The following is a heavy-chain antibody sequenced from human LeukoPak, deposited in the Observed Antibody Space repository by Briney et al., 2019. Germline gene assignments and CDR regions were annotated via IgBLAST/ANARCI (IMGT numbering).Heavy chain of an antibody. D-gene: IGHD5-18*01. CDR2: ISWNSGSI. J-gene: IGHJ4*02. Sequence: GRSLRLSCAASGFTFDDYAMHWVRQAPGKGLEWVSGISWNSGSIGYADAVKGRFTSSRDNAKNSLYLQMNSLRAEDMALYYCAKSNTAMVTDPFDYWGQGTLVTVSS. CDR3: AKSNTAMVTDPFDY. CDR1: GFTFDDYA. V-gene: IGHV3-9*03.